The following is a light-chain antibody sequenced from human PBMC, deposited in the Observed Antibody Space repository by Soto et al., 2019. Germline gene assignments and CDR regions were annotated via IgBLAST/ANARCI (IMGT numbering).Light chain of an antibody. V-gene: IGKV3-11*01. CDR3: QQRSNWPWT. CDR2: DAS. J-gene: IGKJ1*01. Sequence: EIVLTQSPATLSLSLGERATLSCRASQSVISYLAWYQQKPGQAPRLLIYDASNRATGIPARFSGSGSGTDLNLTISSLEPEDFAVYYCQQRSNWPWTFGQGTKVEIK. CDR1: QSVISY.